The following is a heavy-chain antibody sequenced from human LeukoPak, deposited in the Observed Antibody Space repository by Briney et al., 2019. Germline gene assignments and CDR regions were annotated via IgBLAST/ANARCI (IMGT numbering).Heavy chain of an antibody. V-gene: IGHV4-59*01. Sequence: SETLSLTCTVSGASISSYYWTWIRQPPGKGLEWIGYIYYIGTTNYNPSLKSRVTISVDTSKNQFSLKLSSVIAADTAVSYCARDRGSSWYDYWGQGTLVTVSS. J-gene: IGHJ4*02. CDR3: ARDRGSSWYDY. CDR2: IYYIGTT. CDR1: GASISSYY. D-gene: IGHD6-13*01.